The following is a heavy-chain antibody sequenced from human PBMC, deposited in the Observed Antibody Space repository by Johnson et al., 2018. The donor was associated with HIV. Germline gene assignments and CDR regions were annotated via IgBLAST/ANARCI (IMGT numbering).Heavy chain of an antibody. Sequence: VQLMESGGGLVQPGRSLRLSCAASGFTFDDYAMHWVRQAPGKGLEWVSGISWNSGSIGYAGSVTGRFTISRDNARNSLYLQMKSLRPEDTALYYCAKDMIGYSSSWDEREGASDIWGRGTMVTVSS. CDR3: AKDMIGYSSSWDEREGASDI. CDR1: GFTFDDYA. CDR2: ISWNSGSI. V-gene: IGHV3-9*01. D-gene: IGHD6-13*01. J-gene: IGHJ3*02.